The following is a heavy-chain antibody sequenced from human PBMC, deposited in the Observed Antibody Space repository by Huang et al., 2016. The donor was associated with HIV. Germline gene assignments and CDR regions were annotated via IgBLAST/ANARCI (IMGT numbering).Heavy chain of an antibody. CDR2: IVPLFSVA. D-gene: IGHD6-13*01. V-gene: IGHV1-69*10. Sequence: VQLVQSGAEVKRPGTSVKISCKASGGSFNSLAFIWVRQAPGQGLQYRGGIVPLFSVANYAEKFRGRLTISADKSTSTVFMELRGLTSEDTAVFFCAREGQTWYGKPIAAFEIWGQGTTVIVSP. CDR1: GGSFNSLA. J-gene: IGHJ3*02. CDR3: AREGQTWYGKPIAAFEI.